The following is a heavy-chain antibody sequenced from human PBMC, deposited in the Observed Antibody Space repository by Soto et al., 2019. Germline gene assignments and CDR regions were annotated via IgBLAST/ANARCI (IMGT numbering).Heavy chain of an antibody. CDR3: SSFAYYYERSGSFLTSSDY. V-gene: IGHV1-69*13. Sequence: GASVKVSCKASAGTFSSYAIIWVRQAPGQGLEWMGGIIPIFGTANYAQTFQGSVTITADESTSTAYMELSSLRSEDTAVYYCSSFAYYYERSGSFLTSSDYWGQGTLVTVSS. CDR2: IIPIFGTA. CDR1: AGTFSSYA. D-gene: IGHD3-22*01. J-gene: IGHJ4*02.